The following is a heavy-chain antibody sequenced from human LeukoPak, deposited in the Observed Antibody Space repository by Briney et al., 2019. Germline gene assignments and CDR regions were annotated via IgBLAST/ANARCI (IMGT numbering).Heavy chain of an antibody. CDR1: GYTFTGDY. CDR2: INPNRGVT. V-gene: IGHV1-2*02. D-gene: IGHD6-13*01. J-gene: IGHJ4*02. CDR3: ARTSNAYSSSWYVY. Sequence: GASVKVSCKASGYTFTGDYMHWGQQAPGQGGEWMGWINPNRGVTNYAQKFQGRVTMKRDTSISKAYMGLRRMRSAETAVYYCARTSNAYSSSWYVYWGQGTLVTVSS.